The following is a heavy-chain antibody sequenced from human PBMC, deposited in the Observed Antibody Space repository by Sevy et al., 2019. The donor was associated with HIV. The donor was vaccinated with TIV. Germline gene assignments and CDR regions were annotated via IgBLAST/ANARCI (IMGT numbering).Heavy chain of an antibody. CDR3: ARDIVVVPAAIWGWFDP. V-gene: IGHV4-4*07. J-gene: IGHJ5*02. D-gene: IGHD2-2*01. CDR2: IYTSGST. CDR1: GGSISSYY. Sequence: SETLSLTCTVSGGSISSYYWSWIRHPAGKGLEWIGRIYTSGSTNYNPSLKSRVTMSVDTSKNQFSLKLSSVTAADTAVYYCARDIVVVPAAIWGWFDPWGQGTLVTVSS.